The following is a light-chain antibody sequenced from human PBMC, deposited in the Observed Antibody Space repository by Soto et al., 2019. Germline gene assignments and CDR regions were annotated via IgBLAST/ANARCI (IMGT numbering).Light chain of an antibody. CDR2: DVS. Sequence: QSVLTQPASGSGSPGQSITISCTGTSSDVGGYNYVSWYQQHPGKAPKLMIYDVSNRPSGVSNRFSGSKSGNTASLTISGLQAEYEADYYCSSYTSSSTLVFGGGTQLPVL. V-gene: IGLV2-14*01. CDR3: SSYTSSSTLV. CDR1: SSDVGGYNY. J-gene: IGLJ3*02.